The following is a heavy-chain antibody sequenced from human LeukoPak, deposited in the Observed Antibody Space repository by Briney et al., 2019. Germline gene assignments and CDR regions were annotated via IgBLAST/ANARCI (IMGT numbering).Heavy chain of an antibody. D-gene: IGHD3-10*01. Sequence: SETLSLTCTVSGGSISSSYWSWIRQPPGKGLEWIGYLCDTGSTNYNSSLKSRVTISVDTSKNQFSLKLNSLTAADTAVYFCAREQGWGDWYFDVWGRGTLVTVSS. V-gene: IGHV4-59*01. J-gene: IGHJ2*01. CDR1: GGSISSSY. CDR2: LCDTGST. CDR3: AREQGWGDWYFDV.